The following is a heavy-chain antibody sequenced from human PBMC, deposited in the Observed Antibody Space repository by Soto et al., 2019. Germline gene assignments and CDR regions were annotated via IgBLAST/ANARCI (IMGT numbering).Heavy chain of an antibody. V-gene: IGHV3-72*01. J-gene: IGHJ6*02. Sequence: EVQLVESGGGLVQPGGSLRLSCAASGFTFSDHYMDWVRQAPGKGLEWVGRTRNKANSYTTEYAASVKGRFTISRDDSKNSLYLQMNSLKTEDTAVYYCARGPPSRVTTGYYDGMDVWGQGTTVTVSS. D-gene: IGHD4-17*01. CDR2: TRNKANSYTT. CDR1: GFTFSDHY. CDR3: ARGPPSRVTTGYYDGMDV.